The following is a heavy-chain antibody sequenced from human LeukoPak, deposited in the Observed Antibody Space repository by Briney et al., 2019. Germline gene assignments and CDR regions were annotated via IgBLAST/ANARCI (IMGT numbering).Heavy chain of an antibody. CDR1: GLTLSGYS. V-gene: IGHV3-30*04. J-gene: IGHJ4*02. CDR3: HPPY. CDR2: ISYDGRND. Sequence: GRSLRLSCAASGLTLSGYSMHWVRQAPGKGLEWVAYISYDGRNDYHADSVKGRFTISRDNSKNTLFLQLHSLRPEDTAVYYTHPPYWGQGTLVTVSS.